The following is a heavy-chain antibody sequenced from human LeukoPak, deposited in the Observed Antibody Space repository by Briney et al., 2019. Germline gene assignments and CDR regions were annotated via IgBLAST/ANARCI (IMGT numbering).Heavy chain of an antibody. CDR2: IYYSGST. D-gene: IGHD2-21*01. Sequence: SETLSLTCTVSGGSISSSSYYWGWIRQPPGKGLEWIVSIYYSGSTYYNPSLKSQFTITVDTSKNQFSLKLSSVTAANTAVYYCARMWAFDIWGQGTMVTVSS. CDR3: ARMWAFDI. CDR1: GGSISSSSYY. J-gene: IGHJ3*02. V-gene: IGHV4-39*01.